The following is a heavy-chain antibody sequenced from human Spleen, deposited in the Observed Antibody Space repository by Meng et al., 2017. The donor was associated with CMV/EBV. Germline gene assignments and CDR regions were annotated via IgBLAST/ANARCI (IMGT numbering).Heavy chain of an antibody. D-gene: IGHD1-26*01. CDR3: ARGQTGATPFDY. J-gene: IGHJ4*02. V-gene: IGHV1-69*05. Sequence: SVKVSCKTSGSAFTDFAITWVRQAPGQGLEWMGGFIPVFGTPDYAQKFQGRMTISTDESTSTVYMQLNSLRSEDAAVFYCARGQTGATPFDYWGQGTLVTVSS. CDR1: GSAFTDFA. CDR2: FIPVFGTP.